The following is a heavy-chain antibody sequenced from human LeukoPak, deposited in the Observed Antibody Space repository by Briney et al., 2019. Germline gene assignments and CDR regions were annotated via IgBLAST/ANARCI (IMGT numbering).Heavy chain of an antibody. D-gene: IGHD3-10*01. V-gene: IGHV4-39*07. CDR2: IHYSGST. CDR3: ARVNTVIRGIGWFDP. Sequence: PSETLSLTCTVSGGSISRSSYYWGWIRQPPGKGLEWMGSIHYSGSTYYNPSLKSRVTISVDTSKNQFSLKLSSVTAADTAVYYCARVNTVIRGIGWFDPWGQGILVTVSS. J-gene: IGHJ5*02. CDR1: GGSISRSSYY.